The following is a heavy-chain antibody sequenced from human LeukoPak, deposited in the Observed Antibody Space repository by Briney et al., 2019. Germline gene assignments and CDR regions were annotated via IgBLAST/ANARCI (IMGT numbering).Heavy chain of an antibody. CDR1: GFTFSSYV. V-gene: IGHV3-30*04. Sequence: GGSLRLSCAASGFTFSSYVMHWVRQAPGKGLEWVAIISYDGSNEYYADSVKGRFTISRDNSKNTLYLQMNSLRAADTAVYYCAKDSAFYYIDVWGKGTTVIISS. CDR2: ISYDGSNE. J-gene: IGHJ6*03. CDR3: AKDSAFYYIDV. D-gene: IGHD3-10*01.